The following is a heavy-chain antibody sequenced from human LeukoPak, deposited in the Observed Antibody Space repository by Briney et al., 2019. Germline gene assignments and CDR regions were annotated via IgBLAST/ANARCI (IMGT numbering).Heavy chain of an antibody. CDR1: GYTFTSYY. J-gene: IGHJ4*02. Sequence: ASVKVSCKASGYTFTSYYMHWVRQAPGQGLEWMGIINPSGGSTSYAQKFQGRVTMTRDMSTSTVYMELSSLRSEDTTVYYCARAFYSGYYLDYWGQGTLVTVSS. CDR3: ARAFYSGYYLDY. D-gene: IGHD2-21*01. CDR2: INPSGGST. V-gene: IGHV1-46*01.